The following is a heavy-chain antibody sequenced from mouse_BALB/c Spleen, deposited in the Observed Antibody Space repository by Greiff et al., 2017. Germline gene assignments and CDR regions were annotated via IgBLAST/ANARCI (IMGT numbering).Heavy chain of an antibody. CDR2: IWGGGST. Sequence: QVQLQQSGPGLVAPSQSLSITCTVSGFSLTDYGVSWIRQPPGKGLEWLGVIWGGGSTYYNSALKSRLSISKDNSKSQVFLKMNSLQTDDTAMYYCAKHDDYYGYEAAMDYWGQGTSVTVSS. CDR1: GFSLTDYG. CDR3: AKHDDYYGYEAAMDY. J-gene: IGHJ4*01. V-gene: IGHV2-6-5*01. D-gene: IGHD1-2*01.